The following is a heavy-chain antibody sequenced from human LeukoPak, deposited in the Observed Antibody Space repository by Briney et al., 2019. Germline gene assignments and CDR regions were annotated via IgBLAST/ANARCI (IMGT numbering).Heavy chain of an antibody. Sequence: SETLSLTCTVSGGSISSYYWSWIRQPPGKGLEWIGYIYYSGSTNYNPSLKSRVTISVDTSKNQFSLKLSSVTAADTAVYYCARDLGGSFWFDPWGQGTLVTVSS. D-gene: IGHD1-26*01. J-gene: IGHJ5*02. CDR1: GGSISSYY. CDR3: ARDLGGSFWFDP. CDR2: IYYSGST. V-gene: IGHV4-59*01.